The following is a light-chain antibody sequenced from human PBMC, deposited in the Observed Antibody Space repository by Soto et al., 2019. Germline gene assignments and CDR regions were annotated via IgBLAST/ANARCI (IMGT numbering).Light chain of an antibody. Sequence: QSVLTQSSSASASLGSSVKLTCTLSSGHSSYIIAWHQQQPGKAPRYLMKLEGSGSYNKGSGVPDRFSGSSSGAERYLTISSLQFEDEADYYCETWDSNTRVFGTGTKLTVL. J-gene: IGLJ1*01. V-gene: IGLV4-60*02. CDR1: SGHSSYI. CDR2: LEGSGSY. CDR3: ETWDSNTRV.